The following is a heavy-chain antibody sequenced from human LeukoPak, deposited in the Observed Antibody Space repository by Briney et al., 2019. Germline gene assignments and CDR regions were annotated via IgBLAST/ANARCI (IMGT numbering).Heavy chain of an antibody. CDR3: ASYLKYSSPGYYYYMDV. D-gene: IGHD6-6*01. Sequence: SETLSLTCTVSGGSISSGDYYWSWIRQPPGKGLEWIGYIYYSGSTYYNPSLKTRVTISVDTSKNQFSLKLSSATAADTAVYYCASYLKYSSPGYYYYMDVWGKGTTVAVSS. V-gene: IGHV4-30-4*08. J-gene: IGHJ6*03. CDR2: IYYSGST. CDR1: GGSISSGDYY.